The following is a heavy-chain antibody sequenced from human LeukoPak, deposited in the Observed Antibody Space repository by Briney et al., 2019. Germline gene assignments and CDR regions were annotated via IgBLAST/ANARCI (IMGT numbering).Heavy chain of an antibody. V-gene: IGHV3-11*01. CDR1: GFTFSDYY. D-gene: IGHD4-17*01. J-gene: IGHJ3*02. CDR3: ARDLLDYGDYYGAQGDAFDI. CDR2: ISSSGSTI. Sequence: SGGSLRLSCAASGFTFSDYYMSWIRQAPGKGLEWVSYISSSGSTIYYADSVKGRFTISRDNAKNSLYLQMNSLRAEDTAVYYCARDLLDYGDYYGAQGDAFDIWGQGTMVTVSS.